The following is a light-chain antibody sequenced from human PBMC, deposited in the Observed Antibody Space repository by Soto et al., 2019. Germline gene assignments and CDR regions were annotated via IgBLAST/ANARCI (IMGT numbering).Light chain of an antibody. V-gene: IGKV3-20*01. J-gene: IGKJ1*01. CDR3: QQYGSSGT. CDR2: GAS. Sequence: VLTQSPGTLSLSPGERATLSCRASQSVTSNYLAWYQQKPGQPPRLLIYGASIRATGIPDRFSGSGSGTDFTLTISRLEPEDFAVYYCQQYGSSGTFGQGTKV. CDR1: QSVTSNY.